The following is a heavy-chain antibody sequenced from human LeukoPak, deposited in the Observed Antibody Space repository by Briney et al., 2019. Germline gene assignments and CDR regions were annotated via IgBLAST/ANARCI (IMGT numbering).Heavy chain of an antibody. CDR2: IKEDGTVK. J-gene: IGHJ4*02. V-gene: IGHV3-7*04. D-gene: IGHD6-19*01. CDR3: ARGPGWNYFDY. Sequence: GGSLRLSCAASGFTFSRYWMSWVRQAPGKGLEWVANIKEDGTVKYYVESVKGRFTISRDNSKNTPYFQMNSLRAEDTAVYYCARGPGWNYFDYWGQGTLVTVSS. CDR1: GFTFSRYW.